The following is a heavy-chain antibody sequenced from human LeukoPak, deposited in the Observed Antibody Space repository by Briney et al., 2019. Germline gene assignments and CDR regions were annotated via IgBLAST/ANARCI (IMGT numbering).Heavy chain of an antibody. V-gene: IGHV3-30-3*01. CDR2: ISYDGSNK. J-gene: IGHJ4*02. CDR1: GFTFSSYA. D-gene: IGHD3-10*01. Sequence: GGSLRLSCAASGFTFSSYAMHWVRQAPGKGLEWVAVISYDGSNKYYADSVKGRFTISRDNSKNTLYLQMNSLRAEDTAVYYCARVSIVVRGVIQSAYFDYWGQGTLVTVSS. CDR3: ARVSIVVRGVIQSAYFDY.